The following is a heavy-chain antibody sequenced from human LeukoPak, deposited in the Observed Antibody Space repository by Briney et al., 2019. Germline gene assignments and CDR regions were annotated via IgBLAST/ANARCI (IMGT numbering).Heavy chain of an antibody. CDR3: ARPLTYYYDSNGRYAFEI. Sequence: ASVKVSCKASGYTFTSYGISWVRQAPGQGLEWMGWISSYNGNTNSAQKFQGRVTMTTDTSASTAYMELRSLRSDDTAVYYCARPLTYYYDSNGRYAFEIWGQGTMVAVSS. J-gene: IGHJ3*02. CDR1: GYTFTSYG. D-gene: IGHD3-22*01. V-gene: IGHV1-18*01. CDR2: ISSYNGNT.